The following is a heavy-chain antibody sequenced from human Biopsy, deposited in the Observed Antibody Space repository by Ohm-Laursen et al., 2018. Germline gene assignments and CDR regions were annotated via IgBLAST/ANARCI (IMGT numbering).Heavy chain of an antibody. CDR2: NIPIFGTG. CDR3: ATKLTGYFHH. J-gene: IGHJ1*01. Sequence: ESSVKVSCKAPGGTFSNYGINWVRQAPGQGLEWLGGNIPIFGTGNYAQKFQDRVTVAADTSTSTATMELRSLRSDDTAVYYCATKLTGYFHHWGQGTLVIVSS. D-gene: IGHD3-9*01. V-gene: IGHV1-69*06. CDR1: GGTFSNYG.